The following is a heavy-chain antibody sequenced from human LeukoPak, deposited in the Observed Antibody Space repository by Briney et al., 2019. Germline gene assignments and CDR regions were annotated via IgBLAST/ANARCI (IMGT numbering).Heavy chain of an antibody. CDR3: ARDPTGGGEYFDY. V-gene: IGHV1-2*04. CDR2: INPNSGGT. D-gene: IGHD3-16*01. CDR1: GYTFTGYY. Sequence: ASVKVSCKASGYTFTGYYMHWVRQAPGQGLEWMGWINPNSGGTNYAQKFQGWVTMTRDTSISTAYMELSMLRSDDTAVYYCARDPTGGGEYFDYWGQGTLVTVSS. J-gene: IGHJ4*02.